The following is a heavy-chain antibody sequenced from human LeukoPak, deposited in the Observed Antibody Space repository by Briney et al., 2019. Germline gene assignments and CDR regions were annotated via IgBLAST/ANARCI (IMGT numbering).Heavy chain of an antibody. D-gene: IGHD3-22*01. Sequence: GGSLRLSCAASGFTFSDFWMHWVRQAPGKGLVWVSRINSDESSTEYADSVKGRFTISRDNAKNTLYLQMNSLRAEDTAVYYCARGWVPSDITMNWGQGTMVTVSS. CDR3: ARGWVPSDITMN. V-gene: IGHV3-74*01. CDR2: INSDESST. CDR1: GFTFSDFW. J-gene: IGHJ3*01.